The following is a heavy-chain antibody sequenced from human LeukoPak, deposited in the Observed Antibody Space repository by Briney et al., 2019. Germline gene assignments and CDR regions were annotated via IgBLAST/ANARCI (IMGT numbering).Heavy chain of an antibody. D-gene: IGHD2-15*01. Sequence: GGALRLSCAASGVTFRNYWMGGGREAPGKGLEWVANTKPDGSAEFYADSVRGRFTTSRDNANNFLYLQMNRLRAEDTAVYYCARDGGSNTNFDYWGQGTLVTVSS. J-gene: IGHJ4*02. CDR2: TKPDGSAE. V-gene: IGHV3-7*01. CDR3: ARDGGSNTNFDY. CDR1: GVTFRNYW.